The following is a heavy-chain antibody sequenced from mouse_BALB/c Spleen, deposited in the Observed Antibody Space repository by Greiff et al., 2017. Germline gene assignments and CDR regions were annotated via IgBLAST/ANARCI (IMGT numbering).Heavy chain of an antibody. D-gene: IGHD1-1*01. J-gene: IGHJ1*01. CDR2: ISSGSSTI. CDR1: GFTFSSFG. Sequence: EVQLVEFGGGLVQPGGSRKLSCAASGFTFSSFGMHWVRQAPEKGLEWVAYISSGSSTIYYADTVKGRFTISRDNPKNTLFLQMTSLRSEDTAMYYCARKLRGWYFDVWGAGTTVTVSS. CDR3: ARKLRGWYFDV. V-gene: IGHV5-17*02.